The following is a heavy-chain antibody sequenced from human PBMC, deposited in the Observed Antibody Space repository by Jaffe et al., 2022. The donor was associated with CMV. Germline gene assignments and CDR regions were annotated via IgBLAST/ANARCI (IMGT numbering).Heavy chain of an antibody. V-gene: IGHV1-18*01. Sequence: QVQLVQSGAEVKKPGASVRVSCKASGYSFHSYGITWVRQVPGQGLEWIGWMRSYNGGTKYGHDLQGRVTLTTDTSASTAYLELTSLRSDDTAVYYCARVQYHYDGSGYYDKYFDYWGQGTLITVSS. J-gene: IGHJ4*02. CDR3: ARVQYHYDGSGYYDKYFDY. D-gene: IGHD3-22*01. CDR2: MRSYNGGT. CDR1: GYSFHSYG.